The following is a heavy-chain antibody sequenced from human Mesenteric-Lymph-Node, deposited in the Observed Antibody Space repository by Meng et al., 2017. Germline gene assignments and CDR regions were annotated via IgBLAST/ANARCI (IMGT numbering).Heavy chain of an antibody. D-gene: IGHD5-24*01. CDR1: GYIFIDYY. V-gene: IGHV1-2*06. J-gene: IGHJ4*02. Sequence: GQLVQSGAEVKKPGASVTVSCKASGYIFIDYYIPWVRPAPGQGLEWMGRINPNTGGTNSAQKFQGRVTLTRDSSISTAYMELSRLRSDDAAVYYCAREDGGAYNFWGQGTLVTVSS. CDR2: INPNTGGT. CDR3: AREDGGAYNF.